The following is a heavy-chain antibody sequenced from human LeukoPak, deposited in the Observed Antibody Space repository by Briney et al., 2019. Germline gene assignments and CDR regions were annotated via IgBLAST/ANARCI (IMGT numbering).Heavy chain of an antibody. J-gene: IGHJ5*02. CDR2: ITPILGTT. V-gene: IGHV1-69*10. CDR3: ARVLGYSRTTNWCDP. Sequence: GASVKVSCKASGGTFSSYSISWVRQAPGAGLELVGGITPILGTTKYAQKFLGRVTITADKSTSTAYMELSSLTSDDTAIYYCARVLGYSRTTNWCDPWGQGTLVTVSS. D-gene: IGHD6-13*01. CDR1: GGTFSSYS.